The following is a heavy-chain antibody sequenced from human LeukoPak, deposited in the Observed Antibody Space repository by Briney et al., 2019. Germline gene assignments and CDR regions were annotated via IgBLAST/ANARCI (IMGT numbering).Heavy chain of an antibody. CDR3: AELGITMIGGV. Sequence: PWGSLRLSCAAPGFTFSSYEMNWVRQAPGNGLEWVSYISSSGSTIYYADSVKGRFTISRDNAKNSLYLQMNSLRAEDTAVYYCAELGITMIGGVWGKGTTVTISS. V-gene: IGHV3-48*03. CDR1: GFTFSSYE. D-gene: IGHD3-10*02. CDR2: ISSSGSTI. J-gene: IGHJ6*04.